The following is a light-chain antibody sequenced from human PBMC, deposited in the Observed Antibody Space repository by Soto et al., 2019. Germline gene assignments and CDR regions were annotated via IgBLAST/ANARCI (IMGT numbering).Light chain of an antibody. CDR1: SSNIGSAY. V-gene: IGLV1-47*01. Sequence: QSVLTQPPSAAGTPGQSVSISCSGSSSNIGSAYIYWYQHLPGTAPKLLFYRNNQRPSGVPDRFYASESGTSASRAISGLRAEDDANYYCAAWDDSLVVFGGGTKVTVL. CDR2: RNN. J-gene: IGLJ2*01. CDR3: AAWDDSLVV.